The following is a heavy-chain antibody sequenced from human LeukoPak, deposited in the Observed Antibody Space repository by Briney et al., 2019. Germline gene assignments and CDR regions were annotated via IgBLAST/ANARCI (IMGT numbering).Heavy chain of an antibody. CDR2: IKQDGSEK. CDR1: GFTFSSYW. CDR3: AREKSGSNAAFDY. V-gene: IGHV3-7*01. Sequence: GGSLRLSCAASGFTFSSYWMSWVRQAPGKGLEWVANIKQDGSEKYYVDSVKGRFTISRDNAKNSLYLQMNSLRAEDTAVYYCAREKSGSNAAFDYWGQGTLVTVSS. J-gene: IGHJ4*02. D-gene: IGHD1-26*01.